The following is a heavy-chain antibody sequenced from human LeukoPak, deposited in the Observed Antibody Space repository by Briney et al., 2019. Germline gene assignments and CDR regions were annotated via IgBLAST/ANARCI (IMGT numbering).Heavy chain of an antibody. CDR1: GFTLSIYW. CDR3: AKPQTGGRRITMVRGAPSNAEYFQH. V-gene: IGHV3-9*01. D-gene: IGHD3-10*01. CDR2: ISWNSGSI. J-gene: IGHJ1*01. Sequence: SLRLSCAASGFTLSIYWMSWVRQAPGKGLEWVSGISWNSGSIGYADSVKGRFTISRDNAKNSLYLRMNSLRAEDTALYYCAKPQTGGRRITMVRGAPSNAEYFQHWGQGTLVTVSS.